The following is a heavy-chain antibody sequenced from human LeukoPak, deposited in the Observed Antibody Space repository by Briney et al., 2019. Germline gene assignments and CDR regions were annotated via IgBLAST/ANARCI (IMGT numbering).Heavy chain of an antibody. CDR2: ISGSGVST. CDR1: GFTFTSYA. J-gene: IGHJ5*02. Sequence: GGSLRLSCAASGFTFTSYAMNWVRQAPGKGLEWVSAISGSGVSTFYADSVKGRFTISRDNSKNTLYLQMNSLRAEDTAVYYCARSVYGAENWFDPWGQGTLVTVSS. D-gene: IGHD4-17*01. V-gene: IGHV3-23*01. CDR3: ARSVYGAENWFDP.